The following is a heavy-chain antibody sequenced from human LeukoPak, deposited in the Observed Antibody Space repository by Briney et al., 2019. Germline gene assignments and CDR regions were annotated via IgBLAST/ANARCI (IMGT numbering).Heavy chain of an antibody. Sequence: GGSLRLSCAASGFTCNDFAMTWFRQAPGKGLEWVSTIADAGTYYADSVKGRFIISRDNSKNMLYLQLNSLRADDTAMYYCARNLGPFDVRGHGTMVTVSS. J-gene: IGHJ3*01. V-gene: IGHV3-23*01. CDR3: ARNLGPFDV. D-gene: IGHD3-16*01. CDR2: IADAGT. CDR1: GFTCNDFA.